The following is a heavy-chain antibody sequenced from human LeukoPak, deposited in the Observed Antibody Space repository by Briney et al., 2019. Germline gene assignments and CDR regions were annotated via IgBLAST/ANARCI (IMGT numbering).Heavy chain of an antibody. CDR2: IYYSGTT. CDR3: AISGRFSEWLVSSRFYGMDV. J-gene: IGHJ6*02. D-gene: IGHD3-3*01. Sequence: PSETLSLTCTVSGGSISSRSYYWGWIRQPPGKGLEWIGSIYYSGTTYYNPSLKSRVTISVDTSKNQFSLKLSSVTAADTAVYYCAISGRFSEWLVSSRFYGMDVWGQGTTVTVSS. CDR1: GGSISSRSYY. V-gene: IGHV4-39*01.